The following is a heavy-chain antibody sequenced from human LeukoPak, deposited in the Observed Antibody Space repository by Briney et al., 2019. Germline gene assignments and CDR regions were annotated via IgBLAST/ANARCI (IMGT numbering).Heavy chain of an antibody. J-gene: IGHJ4*02. CDR2: ISGSGGST. CDR1: GFTLVNYA. V-gene: IGHV3-23*01. CDR3: AKDFRRGYDILTGYYKGGIFDY. D-gene: IGHD3-9*01. Sequence: GGSLRLSCLASGFTLVNYAMTWVRQAPGKGLEWVSAISGSGGSTYYADSVKGRFTISRDNSKSTLYLQMNSLRAEDTAVYYCAKDFRRGYDILTGYYKGGIFDYWGQGTLVTVSS.